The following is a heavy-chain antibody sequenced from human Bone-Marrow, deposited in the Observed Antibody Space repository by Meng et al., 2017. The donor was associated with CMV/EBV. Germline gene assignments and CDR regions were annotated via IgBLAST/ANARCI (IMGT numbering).Heavy chain of an antibody. Sequence: GGSLRLSCAASGFTFSSYSMNWVRQAPGKGLEWVSYISSSSSTIYYADSVKGRFTISRDNAKNSLYLQMNSLRAEDTAVYYCASPYSSSWSYYYGMDVWGQGNTVPVSS. CDR2: ISSSSSTI. CDR1: GFTFSSYS. D-gene: IGHD6-13*01. J-gene: IGHJ6*02. V-gene: IGHV3-48*04. CDR3: ASPYSSSWSYYYGMDV.